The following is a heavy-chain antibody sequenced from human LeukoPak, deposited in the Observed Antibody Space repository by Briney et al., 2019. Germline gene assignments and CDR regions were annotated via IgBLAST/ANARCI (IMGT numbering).Heavy chain of an antibody. D-gene: IGHD1-1*01. CDR3: ARLRVEASDY. CDR2: ISYDGSHK. J-gene: IGHJ4*02. Sequence: GGSLRLSCAASGFTFSIYGIHWVRQAPGKGLEWVSVISYDGSHKYYADSVKGRFTISRDNSKNMVYLQMNGLRAEDTAVYYCARLRVEASDYWGQGTLVTVSS. CDR1: GFTFSIYG. V-gene: IGHV3-30*03.